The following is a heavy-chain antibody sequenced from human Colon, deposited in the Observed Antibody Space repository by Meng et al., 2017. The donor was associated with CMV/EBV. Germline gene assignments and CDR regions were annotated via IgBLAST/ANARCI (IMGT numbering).Heavy chain of an antibody. Sequence: GGSLRLSCAASGFTFSSYAMHWVRQAPGKGLEWVAVISYDGSNKHYADSVKGRFTISRDNSKNTLYLQMNSLRAEDTAVYYCARGTTCSSTSCYSNWFDPWGQGTLVTVSS. J-gene: IGHJ5*02. CDR3: ARGTTCSSTSCYSNWFDP. D-gene: IGHD2-2*01. CDR2: ISYDGSNK. CDR1: GFTFSSYA. V-gene: IGHV3-30-3*01.